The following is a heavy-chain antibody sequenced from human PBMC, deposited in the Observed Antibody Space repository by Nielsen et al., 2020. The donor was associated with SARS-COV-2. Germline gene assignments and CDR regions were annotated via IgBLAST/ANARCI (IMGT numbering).Heavy chain of an antibody. CDR2: INPDGSEK. V-gene: IGHV3-7*01. CDR1: GFTFSSLW. D-gene: IGHD2-2*01. J-gene: IGHJ6*03. CDR3: ARVVPAANGDFYYYYYYMDV. Sequence: GGSLRLSCAASGFTFSSLWMSWVRQVPGKGLEWVADINPDGSEKFYVDSVKGRFTISRDNAKNSMSLQMNSLRAEDTAVYYCARVVPAANGDFYYYYYYMDVWGKGTTVTVSS.